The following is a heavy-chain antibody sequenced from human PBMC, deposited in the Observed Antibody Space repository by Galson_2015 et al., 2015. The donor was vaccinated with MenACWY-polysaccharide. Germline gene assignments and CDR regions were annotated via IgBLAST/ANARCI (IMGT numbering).Heavy chain of an antibody. CDR2: INSDAGST. Sequence: SLRLSCAASGLTFSNNWIHWVRHAPGKGLVWVSRINSDAGSTAYADSVKGRFTISRDNAKNTLYLQTNSLRAEDTAVYFCARGHYGMDVWGQGTTVTVSS. J-gene: IGHJ6*02. CDR1: GLTFSNNW. V-gene: IGHV3-74*01. CDR3: ARGHYGMDV.